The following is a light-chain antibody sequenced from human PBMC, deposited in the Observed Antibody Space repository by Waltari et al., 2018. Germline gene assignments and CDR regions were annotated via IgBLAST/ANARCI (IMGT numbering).Light chain of an antibody. Sequence: EIALTQSPGTLSSSVGERATVSRRASVSVSRALAWYQQKTGQSPRLLIYGEATRATGIPVGFSGSGSGTAVSLTISRLGPDDFAVYYWQHYLRVPVTFGQGTTVEI. J-gene: IGKJ1*01. CDR2: GEA. CDR1: VSVSRA. V-gene: IGKV3-20*01. CDR3: QHYLRVPVT.